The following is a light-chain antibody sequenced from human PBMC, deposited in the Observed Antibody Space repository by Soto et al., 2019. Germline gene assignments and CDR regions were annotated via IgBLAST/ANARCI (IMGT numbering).Light chain of an antibody. Sequence: QLVLTQSPSASASLGASVKLSCTLSSGHSSYAIAWHQQQPEKGPRYLMKLNSDGSHSKGDGIPDRFSGSSSEAERYLTISSLQSEDEADYYCQTWGSGTVVFGAGTKLTVL. V-gene: IGLV4-69*01. CDR1: SGHSSYA. J-gene: IGLJ2*01. CDR3: QTWGSGTVV. CDR2: LNSDGSH.